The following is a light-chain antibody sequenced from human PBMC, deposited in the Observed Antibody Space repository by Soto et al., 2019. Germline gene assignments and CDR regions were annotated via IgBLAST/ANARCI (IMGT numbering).Light chain of an antibody. CDR2: VAS. CDR1: QSVSTN. V-gene: IGKV3D-15*01. Sequence: EIVMTQSPALLSVSPGERATLSCRASQSVSTNLAWYQQKPGQAPRLLIYVASTRATGIPARFSGGGSVTEFTLTISSLQSEDFAVYYCQQDNNWPWTFGQGTKVEIK. J-gene: IGKJ1*01. CDR3: QQDNNWPWT.